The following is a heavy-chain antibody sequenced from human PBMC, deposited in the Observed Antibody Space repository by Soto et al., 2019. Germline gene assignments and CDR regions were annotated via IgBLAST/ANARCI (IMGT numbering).Heavy chain of an antibody. J-gene: IGHJ4*02. CDR2: IYHSGST. V-gene: IGHV4-30-2*01. Sequence: TLSLACAVPGGSISSGGYSWSWILQPPGKGLEWIGYIYHSGSTYYNPSLKSRVTISVDRSKNQFSLKLSSVTAADTAVYYCARSYDSSGYYYGAFDYWGQGTLVTVSS. CDR1: GGSISSGGYS. D-gene: IGHD3-22*01. CDR3: ARSYDSSGYYYGAFDY.